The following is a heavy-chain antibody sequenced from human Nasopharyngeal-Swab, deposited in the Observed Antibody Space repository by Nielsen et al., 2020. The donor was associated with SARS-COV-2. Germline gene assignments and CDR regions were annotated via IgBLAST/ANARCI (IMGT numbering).Heavy chain of an antibody. Sequence: GGSLRLSCAASGFTFSSSAMHFVRQAPGKGLEWVAVISYDGSNKYYADSVKGRFTISRDNSKNTLYLQMNSLRAEDTAVYYCAKGRSNRDAFDIWGQGTMVTVSS. V-gene: IGHV3-30*04. D-gene: IGHD1-14*01. J-gene: IGHJ3*02. CDR1: GFTFSSSA. CDR3: AKGRSNRDAFDI. CDR2: ISYDGSNK.